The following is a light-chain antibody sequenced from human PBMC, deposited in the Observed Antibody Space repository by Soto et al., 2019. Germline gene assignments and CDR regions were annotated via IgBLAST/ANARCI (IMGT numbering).Light chain of an antibody. CDR2: AAY. CDR3: QQTYSIPYT. V-gene: IGKV1-39*01. CDR1: QGIRSY. Sequence: DIQMTQFPSSLSSSVGDRATITCRASQGIRSYLNWYQQKAGKAPKLLMYAAYSLLGGIPPRFSGNASGTDFTLTISGLHPEDFATYYCQQTYSIPYTFGQGTKLEIK. J-gene: IGKJ2*01.